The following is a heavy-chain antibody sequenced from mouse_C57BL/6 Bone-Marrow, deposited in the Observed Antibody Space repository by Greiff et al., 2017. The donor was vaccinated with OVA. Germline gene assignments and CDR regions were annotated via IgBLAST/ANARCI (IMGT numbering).Heavy chain of an antibody. CDR2: IDPSDSYT. D-gene: IGHD3-2*02. V-gene: IGHV1-50*01. Sequence: VQLKQPGAELVKPGASVKLSCKASGYTFTSYWMQWVKQRPGQGLEWIGEIDPSDSYTNYNQKFKGKATLTVDTSSSTAYMQLSSLTSEDSAVYYCASAAQALYYFDYWGQGTTLTVSS. J-gene: IGHJ2*01. CDR1: GYTFTSYW. CDR3: ASAAQALYYFDY.